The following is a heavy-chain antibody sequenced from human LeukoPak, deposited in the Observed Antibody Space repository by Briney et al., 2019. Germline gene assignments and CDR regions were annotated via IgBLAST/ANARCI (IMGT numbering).Heavy chain of an antibody. J-gene: IGHJ4*02. CDR2: INPNSGDT. CDR1: GYTFTGYF. Sequence: ASVKVSCKTSGYTFTGYFLHWVRQAPGQGLEWMGWINPNSGDTNYALKFQDRVTMTTDTSISTAYMELSRLRSDDTAVYYCARDNFFGFSYSWPFDYWGLGTLVTVSS. D-gene: IGHD5-18*01. CDR3: ARDNFFGFSYSWPFDY. V-gene: IGHV1-2*02.